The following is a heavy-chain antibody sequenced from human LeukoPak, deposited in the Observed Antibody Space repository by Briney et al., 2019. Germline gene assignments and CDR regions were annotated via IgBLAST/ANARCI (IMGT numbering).Heavy chain of an antibody. Sequence: SETLSLTCTVSGGSISSYYWSWIRQPPGKGLEWIGYIYYGGSTNYNPSLKSRVTISVDTSKNQFSLKLSSVTAADTAVYYCARGFDSSSVDDAFDIWGQGTMVTVSS. J-gene: IGHJ3*02. CDR3: ARGFDSSSVDDAFDI. V-gene: IGHV4-59*01. D-gene: IGHD3-22*01. CDR1: GGSISSYY. CDR2: IYYGGST.